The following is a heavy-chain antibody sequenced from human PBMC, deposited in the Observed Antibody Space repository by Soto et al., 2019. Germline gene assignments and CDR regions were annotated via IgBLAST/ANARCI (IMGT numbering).Heavy chain of an antibody. V-gene: IGHV4-61*01. CDR1: GSSFKSGSYH. Sequence: QVHLQESGPGLVKPSETLSLTCSVSGSSFKSGSYHWSWIRQPPGKGLEWIGYVYHTGRTSYNPALKSRETISMDTSKNQFSLDLEFVTAADTAVYFCARDFAYFDSWGQGTRVIVSS. CDR3: ARDFAYFDS. D-gene: IGHD3-3*01. J-gene: IGHJ4*02. CDR2: VYHTGRT.